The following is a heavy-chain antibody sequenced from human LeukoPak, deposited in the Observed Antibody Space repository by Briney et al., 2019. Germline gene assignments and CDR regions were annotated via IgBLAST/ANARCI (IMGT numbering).Heavy chain of an antibody. J-gene: IGHJ4*02. D-gene: IGHD6-13*01. Sequence: SETLSLTCTVSGGSIRSYYWSWIRQPPGKGLEWIGYVHYSGGTNYNPSLKSRITISIDTSKNQFSLKLSSVTAADTAVYYCATNRGEYSASWYVWGQGTLVTVSS. CDR1: GGSIRSYY. CDR3: ATNRGEYSASWYV. CDR2: VHYSGGT. V-gene: IGHV4-59*03.